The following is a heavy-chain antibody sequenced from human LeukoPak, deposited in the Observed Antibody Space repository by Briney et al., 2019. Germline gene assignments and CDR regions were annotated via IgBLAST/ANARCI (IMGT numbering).Heavy chain of an antibody. V-gene: IGHV3-30-3*01. CDR3: ARDPYSSSPFFDY. D-gene: IGHD6-6*01. Sequence: GGSLRPSCAASGFTFSSYAMHWVRQAPGKGLEWVAVISYDGSNKYYADSVKGRFTISRDNSKNTLYLQMNSLRAEDTAVYYCARDPYSSSPFFDYWGQGTLVTVSS. CDR1: GFTFSSYA. J-gene: IGHJ4*02. CDR2: ISYDGSNK.